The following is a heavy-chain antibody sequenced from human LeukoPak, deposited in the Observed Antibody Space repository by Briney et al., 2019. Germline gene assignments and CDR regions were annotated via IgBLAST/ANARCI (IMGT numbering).Heavy chain of an antibody. CDR2: LDWDDDK. D-gene: IGHD3-22*01. V-gene: IGHV2-70*01. CDR1: GFSLSTRGRS. Sequence: SGPTLVNPTQTLTLTWTFSGFSLSTRGRSVSCIRQPPGEALEWLALLDWDDDKCYSTSLKTRLTISKDTSKNQVVLTLPNMDPVDTATYYCARSRFYYYEGSGHYTFDYWGQGTLVTVSS. J-gene: IGHJ4*02. CDR3: ARSRFYYYEGSGHYTFDY.